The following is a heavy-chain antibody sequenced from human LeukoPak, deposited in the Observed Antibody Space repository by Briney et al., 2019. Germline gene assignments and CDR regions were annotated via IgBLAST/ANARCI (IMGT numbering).Heavy chain of an antibody. Sequence: ASVKVSCKASGYTFTSYGISWVRQAPGQGLGWMGWISAYNGNTNYAQKLQGRVTMTTDISTSTAYMELRSLRSDDTAVYYCARVPPFYCGDDCHHYYFDFWGQGTLVTVSS. CDR3: ARVPPFYCGDDCHHYYFDF. CDR1: GYTFTSYG. CDR2: ISAYNGNT. J-gene: IGHJ4*02. D-gene: IGHD2-21*01. V-gene: IGHV1-18*01.